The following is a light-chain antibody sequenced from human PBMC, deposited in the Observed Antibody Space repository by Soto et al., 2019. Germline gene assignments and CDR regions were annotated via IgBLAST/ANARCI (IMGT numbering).Light chain of an antibody. CDR1: QSVDRD. CDR2: RAS. Sequence: EIVLTQSPGTLSLSPGARATLSCRASQSVDRDLTWYQQKPGQAPRLLISRASTGAPGIPDRFSGSGSGTDFTLTISRLEPEDFAVYYCQQYGSSGTFGQGTKV. CDR3: QQYGSSGT. V-gene: IGKV3-20*01. J-gene: IGKJ1*01.